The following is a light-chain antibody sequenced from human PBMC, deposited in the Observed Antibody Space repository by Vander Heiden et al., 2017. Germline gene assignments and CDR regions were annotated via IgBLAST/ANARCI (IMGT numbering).Light chain of an antibody. V-gene: IGKV3-20*01. CDR2: GAF. J-gene: IGKJ1*01. CDR1: QRVSTNY. Sequence: EFVLTQSPGTLSLSPGERATLSCRASQRVSTNYLAWYQHRPGQTPRLLIYGAFNRAAGTPDRFSGSVSGTDFTLTIGRLEPEDFAVYYCQQYGSSPRTFGLGTKVEIK. CDR3: QQYGSSPRT.